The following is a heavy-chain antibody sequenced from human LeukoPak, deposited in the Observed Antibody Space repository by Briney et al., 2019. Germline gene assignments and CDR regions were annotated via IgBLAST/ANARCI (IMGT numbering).Heavy chain of an antibody. CDR3: AGDSSGSFYQTDY. Sequence: GGSLRLSCAASGFTVRSNYMSWVRQAPGKGLEWVSVIYSGGSTYYADSVKGRFTISRDNSKNTLYLQMNSLRAEDTAVYYCAGDSSGSFYQTDYWGQGTLVTVSS. CDR2: IYSGGST. V-gene: IGHV3-66*01. J-gene: IGHJ4*02. D-gene: IGHD3-22*01. CDR1: GFTVRSNY.